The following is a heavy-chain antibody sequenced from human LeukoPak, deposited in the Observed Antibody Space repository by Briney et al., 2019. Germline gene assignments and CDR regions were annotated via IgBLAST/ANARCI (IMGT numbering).Heavy chain of an antibody. CDR2: IGSNGGST. CDR3: ATVQGSYSPLDY. V-gene: IGHV3-64D*09. D-gene: IGHD1-26*01. Sequence: GGSLRLSCSASGFTFSHYAMHWVRQAPGKGLQYVSGIGSNGGSTYYADSVKGRFTISRDNSKNTLYLQMSSLRADDTAVYFCATVQGSYSPLDYWGQGTLVTVSS. J-gene: IGHJ4*02. CDR1: GFTFSHYA.